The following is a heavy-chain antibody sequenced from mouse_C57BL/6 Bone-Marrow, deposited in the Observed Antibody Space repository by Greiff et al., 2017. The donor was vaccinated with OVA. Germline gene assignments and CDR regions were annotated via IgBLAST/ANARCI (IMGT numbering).Heavy chain of an antibody. V-gene: IGHV1-53*01. CDR3: ASPCDGYMRGNYAMDY. D-gene: IGHD2-3*01. CDR2: INPSNGGT. Sequence: QVQLQQPGTELVKPGASVKLSCKASGYTFTSYWMHWVKQRPGQGLEWIGNINPSNGGTNYNEKFKSKATLTVDKSSSTAYMQLSSLTSEDSAVYYCASPCDGYMRGNYAMDYWGQGTSVTVSS. CDR1: GYTFTSYW. J-gene: IGHJ4*01.